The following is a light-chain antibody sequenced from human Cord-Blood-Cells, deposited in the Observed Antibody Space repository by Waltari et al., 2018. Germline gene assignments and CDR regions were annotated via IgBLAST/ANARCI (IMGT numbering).Light chain of an antibody. CDR1: QSISSY. V-gene: IGKV1-39*01. CDR2: AAS. J-gene: IGKJ1*01. CDR3: QQSYSTPWK. Sequence: DIQMTQSPPSLSASVRDRVSITCRASQSISSYLNWYQQKPGKAPKLLIYAASSLQSGVPSRFSGSGSGTDFTRTISSLQPEDFSTYYCQQSYSTPWKFGQGTKVEIK.